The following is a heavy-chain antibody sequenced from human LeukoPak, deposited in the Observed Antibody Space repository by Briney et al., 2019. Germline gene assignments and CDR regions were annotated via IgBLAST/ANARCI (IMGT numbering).Heavy chain of an antibody. Sequence: GGSLRLSCAASGFTFSSYVMHWVRQAPGKGLEWVAIISYDGSNEYYADSVKGRFTISRDNAKNSLYLQMNSLRAEDTAVYYCARDCTVRLEVCYWGQGTLVTVSS. CDR1: GFTFSSYV. J-gene: IGHJ4*02. D-gene: IGHD1-14*01. CDR3: ARDCTVRLEVCY. CDR2: ISYDGSNE. V-gene: IGHV3-30*04.